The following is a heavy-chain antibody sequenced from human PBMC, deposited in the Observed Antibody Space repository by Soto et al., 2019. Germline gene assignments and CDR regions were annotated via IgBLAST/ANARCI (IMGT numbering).Heavy chain of an antibody. V-gene: IGHV1-2*04. Sequence: GASVKVSFKASGYTFTGYYMHWLRQAPGQGLEWMGWINPNSGGTNYAQKFQGWVTMTRDTSISTAYMELSRLRSDDTAVYYCAREISLQGAYYYYYGMDVWGQGTTVTVSS. CDR2: INPNSGGT. CDR1: GYTFTGYY. D-gene: IGHD1-1*01. CDR3: AREISLQGAYYYYYGMDV. J-gene: IGHJ6*02.